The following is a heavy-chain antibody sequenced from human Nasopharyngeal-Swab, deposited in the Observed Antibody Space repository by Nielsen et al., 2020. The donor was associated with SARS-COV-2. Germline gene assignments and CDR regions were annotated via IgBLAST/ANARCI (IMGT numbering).Heavy chain of an antibody. V-gene: IGHV3-30*04. CDR1: GFTFSSSA. D-gene: IGHD1-26*01. Sequence: GESLTISCAASGFTFSSSAMHWVRQAPGKGLEWVAVISYDGSNNYYADSVKGRFTISRDNSKNTLYLQMNSLRAEDTAVYYCARLGGGGGNYWGQGTLVTVSS. CDR2: ISYDGSNN. J-gene: IGHJ4*02. CDR3: ARLGGGGGNY.